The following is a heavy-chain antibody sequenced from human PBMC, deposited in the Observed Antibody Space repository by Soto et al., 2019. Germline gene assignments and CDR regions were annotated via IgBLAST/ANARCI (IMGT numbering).Heavy chain of an antibody. D-gene: IGHD3-10*01. CDR2: IYYSGST. CDR3: ARAVPLRGFGELLDY. Sequence: KSSETLSLTCTVSGGSISSGDYYWSWIRQPPGKGLEWIGYIYYSGSTYYNPSLKSRVTISVDTSKNQFSLKLSSVTAADTAVYYCARAVPLRGFGELLDYWGQGTLVTVS. V-gene: IGHV4-30-4*01. CDR1: GGSISSGDYY. J-gene: IGHJ4*02.